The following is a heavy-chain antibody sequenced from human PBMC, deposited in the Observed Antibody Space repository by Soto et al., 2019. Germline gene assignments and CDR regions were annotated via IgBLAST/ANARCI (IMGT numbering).Heavy chain of an antibody. CDR3: AKDSNWFYMHY. CDR2: INPDSGAT. Sequence: ASVKVSCKASGYTFTGYYLHWVRQAPGQGLEWMGWINPDSGATTYAPMFQGRVTLTRDTAINTAYMELSSLRSDDTAVYYCAKDSNWFYMHYWGPGTQVTVSS. D-gene: IGHD4-4*01. CDR1: GYTFTGYY. V-gene: IGHV1-2*02. J-gene: IGHJ4*02.